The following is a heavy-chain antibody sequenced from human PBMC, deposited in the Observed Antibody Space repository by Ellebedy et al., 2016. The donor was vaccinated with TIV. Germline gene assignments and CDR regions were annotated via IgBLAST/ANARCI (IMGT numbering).Heavy chain of an antibody. J-gene: IGHJ4*02. Sequence: MPSETLSLTCAVYGGSFRGYYWSWIRQPPGKGLEWIGEINHSGSTNYNPSLKSRVSISVDTSKNQFSLKLTSVTAADTAVYYCARVSNLKGADYWGQGTLVTVSS. CDR1: GGSFRGYY. CDR3: ARVSNLKGADY. CDR2: INHSGST. D-gene: IGHD3-16*01. V-gene: IGHV4-34*01.